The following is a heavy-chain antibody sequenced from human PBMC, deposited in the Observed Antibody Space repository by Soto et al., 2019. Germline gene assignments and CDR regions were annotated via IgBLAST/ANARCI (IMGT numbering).Heavy chain of an antibody. CDR3: AKEARAARSLDF. CDR1: GGTFSSVT. D-gene: IGHD2-15*01. V-gene: IGHV1-69*06. J-gene: IGHJ4*02. CDR2: IVPVFGTA. Sequence: SVKVSCKASGGTFSSVTVSWVRQAPGQGLEWMGGIVPVFGTANYAQKFQGRVTITADTSTRTAYMEVRSLKSEDTAFYYCAKEARAARSLDFWGQGTLVTV.